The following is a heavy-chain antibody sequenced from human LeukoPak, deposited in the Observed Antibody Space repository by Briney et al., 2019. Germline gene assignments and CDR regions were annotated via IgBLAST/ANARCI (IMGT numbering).Heavy chain of an antibody. CDR1: GFTFGDYV. Sequence: GGSLRLSCRASGFTFGDYVMTWVRQAPGKGLEWVGFIRSKVYGGTTEYAASVKGRFIISRDESKSIAYLQMNSLKTEDSAVYYCTRDYGGFDYWGQGTLVTVSS. V-gene: IGHV3-49*04. D-gene: IGHD4-23*01. CDR2: IRSKVYGGTT. CDR3: TRDYGGFDY. J-gene: IGHJ4*02.